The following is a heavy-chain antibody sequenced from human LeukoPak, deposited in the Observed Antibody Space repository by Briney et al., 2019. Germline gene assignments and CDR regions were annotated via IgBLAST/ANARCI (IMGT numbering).Heavy chain of an antibody. D-gene: IGHD3-10*01. CDR2: IWYDGSYK. V-gene: IGHV3-33*06. J-gene: IGHJ4*02. CDR1: GFSFSSSG. Sequence: GGSLRLSCAASGFSFSSSGMHWVRQAPGKGLEWVAIIWYDGSYKYYADSVKGRFTISRDNSKNIVYLQMNSLRAEDTAVYYCAKDHASGAFGYWGQGALVTVSS. CDR3: AKDHASGAFGY.